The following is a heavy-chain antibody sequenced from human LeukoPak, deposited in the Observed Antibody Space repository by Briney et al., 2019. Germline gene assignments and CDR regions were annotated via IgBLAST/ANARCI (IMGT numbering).Heavy chain of an antibody. J-gene: IGHJ4*02. D-gene: IGHD6-19*01. CDR2: ISSSSSYI. Sequence: PGGSLRLSCAASGFTSSSYSMNWVRQAPGKGLEWVSSISSSSSYIYYADSVKGRFTISRDNAKNSLYLQMNSLRAEDTAVYYCARDISGWLDYWGQGTLVTVSS. CDR3: ARDISGWLDY. CDR1: GFTSSSYS. V-gene: IGHV3-21*01.